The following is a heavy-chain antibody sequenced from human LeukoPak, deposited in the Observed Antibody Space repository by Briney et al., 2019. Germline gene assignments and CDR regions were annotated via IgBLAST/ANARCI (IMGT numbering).Heavy chain of an antibody. Sequence: GASVKVSCKASGYIFTSYGISWVRQAPGQGLEWMGWISVYNGDTTYAQKLQGRVTLTTDTSTTTAYMELRSLRYDDTAVCYCARDYPVISAPGASDFWGQGTLVTVSS. V-gene: IGHV1-18*01. J-gene: IGHJ4*02. CDR1: GYIFTSYG. D-gene: IGHD4-23*01. CDR3: ARDYPVISAPGASDF. CDR2: ISVYNGDT.